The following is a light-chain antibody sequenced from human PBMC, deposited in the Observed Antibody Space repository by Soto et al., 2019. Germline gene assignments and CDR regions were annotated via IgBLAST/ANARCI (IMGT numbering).Light chain of an antibody. J-gene: IGKJ3*01. CDR3: QQNGSTPFT. CDR2: GAS. CDR1: QSVTSNY. Sequence: EIVLTQSPSSLSLSPGERATITCRASQSVTSNYLTWYQQKPGQAPKLLIYGASTRHTGIPYRFTGSGSGTDFTLTISSLEPEDFAMYYCQQNGSTPFTFGPGTKVDI. V-gene: IGKV3-20*01.